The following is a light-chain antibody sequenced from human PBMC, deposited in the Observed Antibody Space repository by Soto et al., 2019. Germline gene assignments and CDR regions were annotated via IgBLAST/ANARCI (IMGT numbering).Light chain of an antibody. CDR1: QTISSW. Sequence: DIQMTQSPSTLSGSVGDRVTITCRASQTISSWLAWYQQKPGKAPKLLIYKASTLKSGVPSRFSGSGSGTEFTLTISILQSDDIGTYYCQHYNSYSDAFGQGTKV. CDR2: KAS. V-gene: IGKV1-5*03. CDR3: QHYNSYSDA. J-gene: IGKJ1*01.